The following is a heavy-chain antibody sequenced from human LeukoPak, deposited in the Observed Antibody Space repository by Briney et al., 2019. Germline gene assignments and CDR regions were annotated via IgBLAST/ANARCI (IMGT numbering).Heavy chain of an antibody. CDR3: ARDLSGYSDY. D-gene: IGHD2-15*01. CDR1: GFTLSSYW. V-gene: IGHV3-74*01. J-gene: IGHJ4*02. CDR2: ISDADGSIT. Sequence: GGSLRLSCAASGFTLSSYWLHWVRQAPGKGLVWVSRISDADGSITDYADSVRGRFTISRDTAKNTLYLEMNSLGAEDTAVYYCARDLSGYSDYWGQGTLVTVSS.